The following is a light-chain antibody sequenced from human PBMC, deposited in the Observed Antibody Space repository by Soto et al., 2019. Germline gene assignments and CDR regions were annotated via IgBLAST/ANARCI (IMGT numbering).Light chain of an antibody. V-gene: IGLV2-14*01. CDR1: SSDVGAYNY. CDR3: SSYTSSSTLV. J-gene: IGLJ2*01. CDR2: EVS. Sequence: QSALTQPASVSGSPGQSITISCTGTSSDVGAYNYVSWYQQHPGKAPNLMIYEVSNRPSGISNRFSGSKSGNTASLTISGLQAEDEADYYCSSYTSSSTLVFGGGTKLTVL.